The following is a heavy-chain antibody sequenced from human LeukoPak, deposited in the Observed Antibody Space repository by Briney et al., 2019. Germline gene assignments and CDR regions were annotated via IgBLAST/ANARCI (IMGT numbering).Heavy chain of an antibody. J-gene: IGHJ4*02. CDR1: GFTFSNFA. CDR3: AKVGVGWVAFEY. V-gene: IGHV3-23*01. Sequence: GGSLRLSCAASGFTFSNFAMNWVRQAPGKGLQWVSAVSDSGGGTFYADSVKGRFTISRDNSKNTLYLQMNSLRAEDTAVYYCAKVGVGWVAFEYWGQGTLVTASS. D-gene: IGHD3-16*01. CDR2: VSDSGGGT.